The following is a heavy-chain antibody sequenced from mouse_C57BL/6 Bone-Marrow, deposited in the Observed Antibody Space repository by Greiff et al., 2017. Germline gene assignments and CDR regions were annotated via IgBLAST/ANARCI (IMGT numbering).Heavy chain of an antibody. CDR1: GYTFTSYW. CDR2: IDPSDSYT. D-gene: IGHD2-3*01. J-gene: IGHJ3*01. CDR3: ARAGWLLFAY. V-gene: IGHV1-50*01. Sequence: VQLQQPGAELVKPGASVKLSCKASGYTFTSYWMQWVKQRPGQGLEWIGEIDPSDSYTNYNQKFKGKATLTVDTSSSTAYMQLSSLTSEDSAVYYCARAGWLLFAYWGQGTLVTVSA.